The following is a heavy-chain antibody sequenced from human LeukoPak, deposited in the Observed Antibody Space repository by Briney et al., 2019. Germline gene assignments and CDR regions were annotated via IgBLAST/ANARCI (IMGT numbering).Heavy chain of an antibody. J-gene: IGHJ4*02. V-gene: IGHV4-34*01. CDR1: GGSFSGYY. D-gene: IGHD1-1*01. CDR3: VRDRELAY. CDR2: INHSGST. Sequence: SETLSLTCAVYGGSFSGYYWSWIRQPPGKGLEWIGEINHSGSTYYNPSLKSRVTISVDRSKNQLSLKLSSVTAADTAVYFCVRDRELAYWGQGILVTVSS.